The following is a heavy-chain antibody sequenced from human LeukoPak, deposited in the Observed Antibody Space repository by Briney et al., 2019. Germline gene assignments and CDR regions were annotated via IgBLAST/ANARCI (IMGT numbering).Heavy chain of an antibody. CDR1: GFTFSSYS. J-gene: IGHJ4*02. CDR2: ISSSSSYI. Sequence: GGSLRLSCAASGFTFSSYSMNWVRQAPGKGLEWVSSISSSSSYIYYADSVKGRLTISRDNAKNSLYLQMNSLRAEDTAVYYCARGGFYDSSGYYGYWGQGTLVTVSS. V-gene: IGHV3-21*01. CDR3: ARGGFYDSSGYYGY. D-gene: IGHD3-22*01.